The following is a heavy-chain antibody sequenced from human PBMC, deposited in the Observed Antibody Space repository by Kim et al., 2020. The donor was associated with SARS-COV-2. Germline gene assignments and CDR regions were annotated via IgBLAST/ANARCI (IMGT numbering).Heavy chain of an antibody. V-gene: IGHV4-34*01. J-gene: IGHJ4*02. Sequence: SETLYLTCAVYGGSFSGYYWSWIRQPPGKGLEWIGEINHSGSTNYNPSLKSRVTISVDTSKNQFSLKLSSVTAADTVVYYCARGDDILTGSPFDYWGQGTLVTVSS. CDR1: GGSFSGYY. D-gene: IGHD3-9*01. CDR3: ARGDDILTGSPFDY. CDR2: INHSGST.